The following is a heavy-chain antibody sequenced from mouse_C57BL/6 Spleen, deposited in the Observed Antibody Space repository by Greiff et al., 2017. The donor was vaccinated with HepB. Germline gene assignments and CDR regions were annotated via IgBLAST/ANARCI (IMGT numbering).Heavy chain of an antibody. Sequence: EVQRVESVAELVRPGASVKLSCTASGFNINNTYMHWVKQRPEQGLEWIGRIDPANGNTKYAPKFQGKATITADTSSNTSYLHLSSLTSEDTAIYYCAREGVYGGAMDYWGQGTSATVSS. CDR3: AREGVYGGAMDY. J-gene: IGHJ4*01. CDR2: IDPANGNT. D-gene: IGHD1-1*01. CDR1: GFNINNTY. V-gene: IGHV14-3*01.